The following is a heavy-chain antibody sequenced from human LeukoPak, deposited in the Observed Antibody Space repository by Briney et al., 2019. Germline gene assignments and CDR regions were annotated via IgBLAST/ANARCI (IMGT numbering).Heavy chain of an antibody. D-gene: IGHD7-27*01. CDR3: ASNTGTVFDY. Sequence: SETLSLTCTVSGGSISSYYWSWIRQPPGKGLEWIGYIYYSGSTEYNPSLRSRVTISLEMSKHQFSLNLTSVTAADTAVYYCASNTGTVFDYWGQGALVTVSS. J-gene: IGHJ4*02. CDR2: IYYSGST. V-gene: IGHV4-59*01. CDR1: GGSISSYY.